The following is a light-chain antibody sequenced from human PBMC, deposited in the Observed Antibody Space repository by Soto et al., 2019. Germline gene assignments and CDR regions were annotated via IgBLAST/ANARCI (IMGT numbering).Light chain of an antibody. Sequence: EIVMRHSPATLSVSPGETVTLSCRASQSFRGLLAWYQQKPGQAPRLLIYGASHRATGIPDRFSGSGSGPDFTLSISSLQPDASATYYCQQYNSYWTCGQGTKVEI. CDR1: QSFRGL. V-gene: IGKV3D-15*01. J-gene: IGKJ1*01. CDR2: GAS. CDR3: QQYNSYWT.